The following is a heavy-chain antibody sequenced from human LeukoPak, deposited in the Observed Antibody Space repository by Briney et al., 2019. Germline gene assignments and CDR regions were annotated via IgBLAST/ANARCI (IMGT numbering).Heavy chain of an antibody. Sequence: SQTLSLTCAISGDSVSSNSAAWNWIRQSPSRGLEWLGRTYYRSKWYNDYAVSVKSRITINPDTSKNQFSLQLNSVTPEDTAVYYCARGAWSSSWSGDDAFGIWGQGTMVTVSS. J-gene: IGHJ3*02. CDR2: TYYRSKWYN. V-gene: IGHV6-1*01. CDR1: GDSVSSNSAA. D-gene: IGHD6-13*01. CDR3: ARGAWSSSWSGDDAFGI.